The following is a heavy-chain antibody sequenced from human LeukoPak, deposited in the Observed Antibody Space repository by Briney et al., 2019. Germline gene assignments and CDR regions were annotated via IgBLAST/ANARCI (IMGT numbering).Heavy chain of an antibody. CDR1: GFTFSTYE. CDR3: ARGDYVYCSGGSCYFNY. D-gene: IGHD2-15*01. Sequence: GGSLRLSCAASGFTFSTYEINWVRQAPGKGLERISYISGSADTAYYADSVKGRFTISRDNAKNSLYLQMNSLRAEDTAVYYCARGDYVYCSGGSCYFNYWGQGTLVTVSS. CDR2: ISGSADTA. V-gene: IGHV3-48*03. J-gene: IGHJ4*02.